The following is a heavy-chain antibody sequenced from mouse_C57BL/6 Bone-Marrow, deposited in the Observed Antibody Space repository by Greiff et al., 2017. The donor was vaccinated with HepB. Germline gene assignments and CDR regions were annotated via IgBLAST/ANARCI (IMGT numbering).Heavy chain of an antibody. V-gene: IGHV5-17*01. Sequence: DVKLVESGGGLVKPGGSLKLSCAASGFTFSDYGMHWVRQAPGKGLEWVAYISSGSSTIYYADTVKGRFTISRDNAKNTLFLQMTSLRSEDTAMYYCARQLLRYWYFDVWGTGTTVTVSS. J-gene: IGHJ1*03. D-gene: IGHD1-1*01. CDR1: GFTFSDYG. CDR2: ISSGSSTI. CDR3: ARQLLRYWYFDV.